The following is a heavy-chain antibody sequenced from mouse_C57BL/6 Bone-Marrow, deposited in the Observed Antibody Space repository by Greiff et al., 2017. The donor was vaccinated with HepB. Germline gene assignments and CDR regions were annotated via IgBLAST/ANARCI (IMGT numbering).Heavy chain of an antibody. V-gene: IGHV14-4*01. Sequence: EVKLVESGAELVRPGASVKLSCTASGFNIKDDYMHWVKQRPEQGLEWIGWIDPENGDTEYASKFQGKATITADTSSNTAYLQLSSLTSEDTAVYYCTTTTTVVSWFAYWGQGTLVTVSA. CDR1: GFNIKDDY. J-gene: IGHJ3*01. CDR2: IDPENGDT. CDR3: TTTTTVVSWFAY. D-gene: IGHD1-1*01.